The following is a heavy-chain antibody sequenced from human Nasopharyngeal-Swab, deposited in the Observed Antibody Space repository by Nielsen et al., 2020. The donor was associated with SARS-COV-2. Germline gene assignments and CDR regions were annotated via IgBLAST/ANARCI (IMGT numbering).Heavy chain of an antibody. Sequence: WIRQPPGKGLEWIGSIYYSGSTYYNPSLKSRVTISVDTSKNQFSLKLSSVTAADTAVYYCARTLWIAVAGSRTYYYYYMDVWGKGTTVTVSS. CDR2: IYYSGST. CDR3: ARTLWIAVAGSRTYYYYYMDV. J-gene: IGHJ6*03. V-gene: IGHV4-39*07. D-gene: IGHD6-19*01.